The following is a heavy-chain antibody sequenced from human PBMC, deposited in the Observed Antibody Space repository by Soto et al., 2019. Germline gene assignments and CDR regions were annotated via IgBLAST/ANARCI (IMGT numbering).Heavy chain of an antibody. CDR2: VYHTGTT. D-gene: IGHD6-19*01. J-gene: IGHJ4*02. CDR1: GASITTYY. CDR3: ARRLFGSGWTLDS. Sequence: SETLSLTCDVSGASITTYYWSWIRQAPGKGLEWIGNVYHTGTTDYNSSLKSRVTISVDTSKNQFSLNMNSVTAADTAVYYCARRLFGSGWTLDSWGQGALVTVSS. V-gene: IGHV4-59*01.